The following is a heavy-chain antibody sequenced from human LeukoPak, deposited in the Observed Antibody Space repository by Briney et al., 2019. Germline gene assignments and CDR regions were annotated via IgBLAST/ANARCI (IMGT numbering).Heavy chain of an antibody. D-gene: IGHD4-23*01. CDR3: ARDYGGNSRGSYYYYYGMDV. CDR2: IYSGGST. CDR1: GFTVSSNY. Sequence: TGGSLRLSCAASGFTVSSNYMSWVRQAPGKELEWVSVIYSGGSTYYADSVKGRFTISRDNSKNTLYLQMNSLRAEDTAVYYCARDYGGNSRGSYYYYYGMDVWGQGTTVTVSS. V-gene: IGHV3-66*01. J-gene: IGHJ6*02.